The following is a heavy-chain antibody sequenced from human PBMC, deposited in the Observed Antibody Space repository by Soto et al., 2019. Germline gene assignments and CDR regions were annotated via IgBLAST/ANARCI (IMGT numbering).Heavy chain of an antibody. CDR1: GGTFSSYA. Sequence: QVQLVQSGAEVKKPGSSVKVSCKASGGTFSSYAISWVRQAPGQGLEWMGGVIPIFGTANYGQKFQGRVTITADESTSTAYMELSSLRSEDTAVYYCARSEYSSSWFHHYYYYGMDVWGQGTTVTVSS. CDR2: VIPIFGTA. CDR3: ARSEYSSSWFHHYYYYGMDV. V-gene: IGHV1-69*01. D-gene: IGHD6-13*01. J-gene: IGHJ6*02.